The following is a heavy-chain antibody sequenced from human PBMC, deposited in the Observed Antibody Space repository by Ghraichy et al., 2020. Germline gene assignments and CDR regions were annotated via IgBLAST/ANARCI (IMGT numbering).Heavy chain of an antibody. CDR3: AKAPAGTGTASNFDY. CDR2: ISGSGGST. D-gene: IGHD1-7*01. J-gene: IGHJ4*02. V-gene: IGHV3-23*01. CDR1: GFTFSSYA. Sequence: GESLNISCAASGFTFSSYAMSWVRQAPGKGLEWVSAISGSGGSTYYVDSVKGRFTISRDNSKNTLYLQMNSLRAEDTAVYYCAKAPAGTGTASNFDYWGQGTLVTVSS.